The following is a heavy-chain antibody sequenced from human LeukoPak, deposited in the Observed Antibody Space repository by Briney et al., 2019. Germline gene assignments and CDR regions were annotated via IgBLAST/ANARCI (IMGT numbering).Heavy chain of an antibody. D-gene: IGHD3-10*01. V-gene: IGHV3-9*01. CDR1: GFTFDDYA. CDR3: AKDKVWFGEFLSGMDV. J-gene: IGHJ6*02. CDR2: ISWNSGRI. Sequence: PGRSLRLSCAASGFTFDDYAMHWVRQVPGKGLEWVSGISWNSGRIAYADSVKGRLTISRDNAKNSLYLQMNRLRSEDTALYYCAKDKVWFGEFLSGMDVWGQGTTVIVSS.